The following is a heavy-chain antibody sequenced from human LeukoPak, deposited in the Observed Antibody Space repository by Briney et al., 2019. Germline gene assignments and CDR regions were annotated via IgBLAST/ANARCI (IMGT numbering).Heavy chain of an antibody. Sequence: GGSLRLSCAASGFIFSRYTMNWVRQAPGKGLEWISSISSGSTYIFYADSMKDRFTISRDNAKNSLYLQMNSLRDEDTAVYYCASPTYYYGSGSSLWGQGTLVTVSS. CDR3: ASPTYYYGSGSSL. CDR1: GFIFSRYT. J-gene: IGHJ4*02. V-gene: IGHV3-21*06. CDR2: ISSGSTYI. D-gene: IGHD3-10*01.